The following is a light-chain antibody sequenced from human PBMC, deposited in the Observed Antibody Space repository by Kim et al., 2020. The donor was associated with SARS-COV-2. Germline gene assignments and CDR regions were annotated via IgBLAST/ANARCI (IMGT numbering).Light chain of an antibody. CDR1: SSDVGAYDF. V-gene: IGLV2-14*03. CDR3: ASCSTTTNVL. Sequence: QSALTQPASVSGSPGQSITISCTGTSSDVGAYDFVSWYQQHPGTAPKLIIYDVSHRPSGVSNRFSGSKSGNTASLTISGLQAEDEADYYCASCSTTTNVLFGGGTKSPS. J-gene: IGLJ2*01. CDR2: DVS.